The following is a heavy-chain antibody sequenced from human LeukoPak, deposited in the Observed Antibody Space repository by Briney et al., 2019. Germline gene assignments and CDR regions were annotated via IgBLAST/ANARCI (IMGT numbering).Heavy chain of an antibody. CDR1: GGSISSGSYD. V-gene: IGHV4-61*02. J-gene: IGHJ6*03. D-gene: IGHD2-21*02. CDR3: ARAFCGGDCYLYYYYYYMDV. CDR2: IYTSGST. Sequence: PSQTLSLTCTVSGGSISSGSYDWSWIRQPAGKGLEWIGRIYTSGSTNYNPSLKSRVTISVDTSKNQFSLKLSSVTAADTAVYYCARAFCGGDCYLYYYYYYMDVWGKGTTVTVSS.